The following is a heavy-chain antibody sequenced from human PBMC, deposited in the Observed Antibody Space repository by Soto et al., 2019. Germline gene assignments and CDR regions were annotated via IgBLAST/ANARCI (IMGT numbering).Heavy chain of an antibody. Sequence: SETLSLTSTVSGGSISSSSYYWGWIRQPPGKGLEWIGSIYYSGSTYYNPSLKSRVTISVDTSKNQFSLKLSSVTAADTAVYYCARQGYCSSTSCRGDWFDPWGQGTLVTVSS. V-gene: IGHV4-39*01. D-gene: IGHD2-2*01. J-gene: IGHJ5*02. CDR3: ARQGYCSSTSCRGDWFDP. CDR1: GGSISSSSYY. CDR2: IYYSGST.